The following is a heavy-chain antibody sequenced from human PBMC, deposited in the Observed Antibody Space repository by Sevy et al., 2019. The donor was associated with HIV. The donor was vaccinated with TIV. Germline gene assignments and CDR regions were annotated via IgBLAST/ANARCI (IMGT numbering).Heavy chain of an antibody. CDR2: IYYSGST. CDR3: ARGQYSYGYWREFDY. D-gene: IGHD5-18*01. CDR1: GASINTFY. J-gene: IGHJ4*02. Sequence: SETLSLTCTVSGASINTFYWSWIRQPPGKGLEWIGYIYYSGSTNYNPSLHSRVTISVDTSKNQFSLKLSSVTVSDSAVYYCARGQYSYGYWREFDYWGQGTLVTVSS. V-gene: IGHV4-59*01.